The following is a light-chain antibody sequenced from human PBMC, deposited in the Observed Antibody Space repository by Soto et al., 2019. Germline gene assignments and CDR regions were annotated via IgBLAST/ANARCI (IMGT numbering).Light chain of an antibody. V-gene: IGKV3-11*01. CDR1: QYISKY. J-gene: IGKJ1*01. CDR2: DAS. CDR3: QQRSNWWT. Sequence: EVVMTQSPATLSVSPWERATLSCRASQYISKYLAWYQQRPGQAPRLLIYDASTRATGIPDRFSGRGSGTDFTLTISSLEPEDFAVYYCQQRSNWWTFGQGTKVDIK.